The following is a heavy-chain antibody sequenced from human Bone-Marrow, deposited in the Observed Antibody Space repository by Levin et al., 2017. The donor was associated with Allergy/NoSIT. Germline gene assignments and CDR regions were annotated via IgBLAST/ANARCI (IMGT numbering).Heavy chain of an antibody. D-gene: IGHD2-2*01. V-gene: IGHV3-30-3*01. CDR3: ARDKGTSTWPSNWFDP. CDR2: ISYDGSNK. CDR1: GFSFSRYA. J-gene: IGHJ5*02. Sequence: GESLKISCAASGFSFSRYALHWVRQAPGRGLEWVALISYDGSNKYYPDSVEGRFTISRDNSKNTVYLQMNSLRSEDTAVYYCARDKGTSTWPSNWFDPWGQGTLVTVSS.